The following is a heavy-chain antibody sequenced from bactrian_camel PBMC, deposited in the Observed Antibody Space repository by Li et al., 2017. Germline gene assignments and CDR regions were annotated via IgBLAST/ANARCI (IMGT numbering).Heavy chain of an antibody. CDR2: INFGEGST. CDR3: ASARPNRGQCPDFDRARYEH. D-gene: IGHD2*01. V-gene: IGHV3S1*01. CDR1: GYIYSRNC. J-gene: IGHJ4*01. Sequence: HVQLVESGGGSVQSGGSLRLSCVVSGYIYSRNCVAWFRQAPGLGREGVAAINFGEGSTYYADSAGGRFSLSQDNSKDITYLQMNSLKPEDTAMYFCASARPNRGQCPDFDRARYEHWGQGTQVTVS.